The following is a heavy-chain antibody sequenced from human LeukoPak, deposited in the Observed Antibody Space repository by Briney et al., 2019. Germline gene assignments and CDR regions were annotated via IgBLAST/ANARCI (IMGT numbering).Heavy chain of an antibody. D-gene: IGHD2-2*01. CDR1: GGSFSGYY. CDR3: ARSSTLRWFDP. V-gene: IGHV4-34*01. Sequence: SETLSLTYAVCGGSFSGYYWSWIRQPPGKGLEWIGEINHSGSTNYNPSLKSRVTISVDTSKNQFSLKLSSVTAADTAVYYCARSSTLRWFDPWGQGTLVTVSS. J-gene: IGHJ5*02. CDR2: INHSGST.